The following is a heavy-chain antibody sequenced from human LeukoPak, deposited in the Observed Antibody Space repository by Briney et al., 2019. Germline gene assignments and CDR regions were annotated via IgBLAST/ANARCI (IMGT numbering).Heavy chain of an antibody. CDR2: ISYDGSDK. D-gene: IGHD3-22*01. V-gene: IGHV3-30-3*01. J-gene: IGHJ4*02. Sequence: GGSLRLSCAASGFTFSSYPMHWVRQAPGKGLEWVAVISYDGSDKHYADPVKGRFTISRDNSKNTLYLQMNSLRAEDTAVYYCAREGSSGYYPYWGQGIPVTVSS. CDR1: GFTFSSYP. CDR3: AREGSSGYYPY.